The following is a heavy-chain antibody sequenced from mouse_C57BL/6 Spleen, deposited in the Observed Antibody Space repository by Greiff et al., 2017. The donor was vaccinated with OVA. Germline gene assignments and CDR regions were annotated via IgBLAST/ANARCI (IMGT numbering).Heavy chain of an antibody. D-gene: IGHD3-2*02. CDR3: ARSGSSGLAY. CDR2: IYPGDGDT. Sequence: VKLVESGAELVKPGASVKISCKASGYAFSSYWMNWVKQRPGKGLEWIGQIYPGDGDTNYNGKFKGKATLTADKSSSTAYMQLSSLTSEDSAVYFCARSGSSGLAYWGQGTLVTVSA. V-gene: IGHV1-80*01. CDR1: GYAFSSYW. J-gene: IGHJ3*01.